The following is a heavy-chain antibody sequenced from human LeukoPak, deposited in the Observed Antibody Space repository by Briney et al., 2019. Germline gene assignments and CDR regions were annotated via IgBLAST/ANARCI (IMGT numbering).Heavy chain of an antibody. CDR2: INHSGST. Sequence: SETLSLTCAVYGGSFSGYYWSWIRQPPGKGLEWIGEINHSGSTNYNPSLKSRLTISVDTSKNQFSLKLSSVTAADTAVYYCAREQLWTYYFDYWGQGTLVTVSS. J-gene: IGHJ4*02. D-gene: IGHD5-18*01. CDR3: AREQLWTYYFDY. CDR1: GGSFSGYY. V-gene: IGHV4-34*01.